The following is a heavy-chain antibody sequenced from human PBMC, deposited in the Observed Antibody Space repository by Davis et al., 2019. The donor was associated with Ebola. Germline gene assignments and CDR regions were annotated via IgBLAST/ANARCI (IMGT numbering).Heavy chain of an antibody. CDR3: ARGIMITFGGVIDLDY. CDR1: GFTFSSYG. V-gene: IGHV3-48*04. D-gene: IGHD3-16*02. J-gene: IGHJ4*02. Sequence: GESLKISCAASGFTFSSYGMHWVRQAPGKGLEWVSYISSSSSTIYYADSVKGRFTISRDNAKNSLYLQMNSLRAEDTAVYYCARGIMITFGGVIDLDYWGQGTLVTVSS. CDR2: ISSSSSTI.